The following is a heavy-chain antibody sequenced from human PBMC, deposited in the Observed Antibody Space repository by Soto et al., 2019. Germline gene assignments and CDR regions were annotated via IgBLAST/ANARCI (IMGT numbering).Heavy chain of an antibody. V-gene: IGHV1-2*04. Sequence: ASVKVSCKASGYTFTGYYMHWVRQAPGQGLEWMGWINPNSGGTNYAQKLQGWVTMTRDTSISTAYMELSRLRSDDTAVYYCARGLYSGGFNYYYYYGMDVWGQGTTVTVSS. CDR1: GYTFTGYY. D-gene: IGHD1-26*01. CDR3: ARGLYSGGFNYYYYYGMDV. CDR2: INPNSGGT. J-gene: IGHJ6*02.